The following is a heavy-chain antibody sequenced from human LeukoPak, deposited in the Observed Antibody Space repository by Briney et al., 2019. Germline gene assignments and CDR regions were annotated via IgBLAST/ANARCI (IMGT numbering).Heavy chain of an antibody. CDR2: MNPNSGNT. J-gene: IGHJ4*02. CDR3: ARAELLITFGGVIVTGLDY. Sequence: ASVKVSCKASGYTFTSYDINWVRQATGQGLEWMGWMNPNSGNTGYAQKFQGRVTMTRNTSISTAYMELSSLRSEDTAVYYCARAELLITFGGVIVTGLDYWGQGTLVTVSS. V-gene: IGHV1-8*01. D-gene: IGHD3-16*02. CDR1: GYTFTSYD.